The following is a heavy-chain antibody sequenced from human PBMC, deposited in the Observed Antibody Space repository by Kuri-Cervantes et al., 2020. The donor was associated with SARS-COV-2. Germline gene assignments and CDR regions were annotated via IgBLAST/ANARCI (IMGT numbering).Heavy chain of an antibody. CDR1: GFTFSSYG. Sequence: GESLKISCAASGFTFSSYGMHWVRQAPGKGLEWVSSISSSSSYIYYADSVKGRFTISRDNAKNSLYLQMNSLRAEDTAVYYCARVRNDYYYYYYMDVWGKGTTVPSP. CDR3: ARVRNDYYYYYYMDV. CDR2: ISSSSSYI. J-gene: IGHJ6*03. V-gene: IGHV3-21*01.